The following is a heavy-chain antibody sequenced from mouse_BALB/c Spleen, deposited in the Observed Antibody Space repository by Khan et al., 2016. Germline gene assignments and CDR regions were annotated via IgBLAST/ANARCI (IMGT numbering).Heavy chain of an antibody. J-gene: IGHJ3*01. D-gene: IGHD1-1*01. V-gene: IGHV3-2*02. Sequence: EVQLQESGPGLVKPSQSLSLTCTVTGYSLTSDYAWNWIRQFPGNKLEWMGYISYSGSTSYNPSLKSRISITRDTSKNQFFLQLTSVTTEDTATYSCARDYYGSSFFDYWGQGTLVTVSA. CDR2: ISYSGST. CDR1: GYSLTSDYA. CDR3: ARDYYGSSFFDY.